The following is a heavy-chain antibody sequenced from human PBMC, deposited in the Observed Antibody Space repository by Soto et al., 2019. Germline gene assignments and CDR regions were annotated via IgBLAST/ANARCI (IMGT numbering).Heavy chain of an antibody. CDR1: GFTFSSYD. V-gene: IGHV3-13*04. D-gene: IGHD6-13*01. Sequence: EVQLVESGGGLVQPGGSLRLSCAASGFTFSSYDMHWVRQATGKGLEWVSAIGTAGDTYYPGSVKGRFTISRENAKNSLYLQMNSLRAGDTAVYYCARAGSSSWYVPYYYYGMDVWGQGTTVTVSS. CDR3: ARAGSSSWYVPYYYYGMDV. J-gene: IGHJ6*02. CDR2: IGTAGDT.